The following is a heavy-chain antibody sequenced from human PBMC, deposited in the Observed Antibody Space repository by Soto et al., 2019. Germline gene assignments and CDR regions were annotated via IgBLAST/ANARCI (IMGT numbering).Heavy chain of an antibody. Sequence: QITLKESGPTMVKPTQTLTLTCSFSGFSLRTGGVGVAWIRQPPGKALEWLAVIYWDDDKRYNPSLKSRLTITKGTSRTQVVLTMPNMDPVDTATYFCAHTPFFGDKLDYWGQGTLVTVSS. D-gene: IGHD2-21*01. CDR1: GFSLRTGGVG. CDR3: AHTPFFGDKLDY. CDR2: IYWDDDK. V-gene: IGHV2-5*02. J-gene: IGHJ4*02.